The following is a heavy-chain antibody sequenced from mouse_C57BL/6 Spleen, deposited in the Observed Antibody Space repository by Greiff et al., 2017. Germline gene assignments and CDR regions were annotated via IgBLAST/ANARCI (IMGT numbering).Heavy chain of an antibody. J-gene: IGHJ2*01. CDR2: IRSKSNNYET. Sequence: GGGLVQPKGSLKLSCAASGFSFNTYAMNWVRQAPGKGLEWVARIRSKSNNYETYYADSVKDRFTISRDDSESMLYLQMNNLKTEDTAMYYCVRSPPLPGTFDYWGQGTTLTVSS. CDR3: VRSPPLPGTFDY. V-gene: IGHV10-1*01. D-gene: IGHD4-1*01. CDR1: GFSFNTYA.